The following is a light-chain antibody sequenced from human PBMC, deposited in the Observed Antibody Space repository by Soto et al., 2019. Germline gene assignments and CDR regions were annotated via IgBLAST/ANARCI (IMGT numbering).Light chain of an antibody. V-gene: IGLV2-14*01. CDR3: SSYTSSRTLV. CDR2: EVS. CDR1: SXDVGGHDY. Sequence: SALTQPASVSGSPGQSITISCTGTSXDVGGHDYVSWYQQHPGIAPKLMIYEVSNRPSGVSNRFSGSRSGTTASLTISGLQAEDEADYYCSSYTSSRTLVFGTGTTLTVL. J-gene: IGLJ1*01.